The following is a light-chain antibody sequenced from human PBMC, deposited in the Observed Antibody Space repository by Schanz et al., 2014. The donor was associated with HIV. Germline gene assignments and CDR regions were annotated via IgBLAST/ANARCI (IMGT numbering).Light chain of an antibody. Sequence: DVVLPQSPLSLPVTLGQPASISCRSSQSLVHSDGNIYLNWFQQRPGQAPRRLIYKVSNRDSGVPDRFSGSGSGTDFTLKISSVEAEDVGVYYCMQGTDWLRTFGQGTKVEIK. CDR1: QSLVHSDGNIY. CDR3: MQGTDWLRT. V-gene: IGKV2-30*02. J-gene: IGKJ2*01. CDR2: KVS.